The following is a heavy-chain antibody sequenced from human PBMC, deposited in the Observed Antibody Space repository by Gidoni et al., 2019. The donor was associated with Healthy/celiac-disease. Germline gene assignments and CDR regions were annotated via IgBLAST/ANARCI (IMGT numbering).Heavy chain of an antibody. D-gene: IGHD4-17*01. CDR1: GYTFTSYY. J-gene: IGHJ3*02. V-gene: IGHV1-46*03. CDR2: INPSGGST. Sequence: QVQLVQSGAEVKKPGASVKVSCKASGYTFTSYYLHWVRQAPGQGLEWMGIINPSGGSTSYAQKCQGRVTMTRDTSTSTVNMELSSLRSEDTAVYYCARVTDYGDYVDAFDIWGQGTMVTVSS. CDR3: ARVTDYGDYVDAFDI.